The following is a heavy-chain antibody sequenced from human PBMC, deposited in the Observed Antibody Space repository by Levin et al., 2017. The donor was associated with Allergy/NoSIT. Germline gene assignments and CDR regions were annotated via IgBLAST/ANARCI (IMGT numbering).Heavy chain of an antibody. CDR2: INPDSGGT. D-gene: IGHD5-12*01. CDR1: GYTFSAYY. V-gene: IGHV1-2*02. CDR3: ARERSWSFSRKWLPYNSFEM. Sequence: ASVKVSCKASGYTFSAYYVHWIRQAPGQGLEWMGWINPDSGGTNYAQKFHGRVTMTSDTSISTVYLEVSRMTSDDTAIYFCARERSWSFSRKWLPYNSFEMWGQGTLVTVSS. J-gene: IGHJ3*02.